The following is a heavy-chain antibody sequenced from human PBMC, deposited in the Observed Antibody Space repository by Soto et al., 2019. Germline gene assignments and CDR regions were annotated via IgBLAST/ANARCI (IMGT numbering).Heavy chain of an antibody. Sequence: QLQLQESGPGLVKPSETLSLTCTVSGGSISSSGYYWGWIRQPPGKGLEWIGSIYYSGSTYYNPSLKSRVTISVDTSKNQFSLKLRTVTAADSAVYYCARPPSENYYNVGAFDVWGQGTMVTVSS. D-gene: IGHD3-10*01. V-gene: IGHV4-39*01. J-gene: IGHJ3*01. CDR2: IYYSGST. CDR1: GGSISSSGYY. CDR3: ARPPSENYYNVGAFDV.